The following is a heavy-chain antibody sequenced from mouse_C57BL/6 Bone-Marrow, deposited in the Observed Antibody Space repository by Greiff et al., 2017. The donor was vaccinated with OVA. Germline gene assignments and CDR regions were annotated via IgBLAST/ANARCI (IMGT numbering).Heavy chain of an antibody. CDR3: TRALYYSTPYYFDY. V-gene: IGHV1-15*01. CDR2: IDPETGGT. D-gene: IGHD1-1*01. CDR1: GYTFTDYE. J-gene: IGHJ2*01. Sequence: QVQLQQSGAELVRPGASVTLSCKASGYTFTDYEMHWVKQTPVHGLEWIGAIDPETGGTAYNQKFKGKAILTADKSSSTAYMELRSLTSEDSAVYYCTRALYYSTPYYFDYWGQGTTLTVSS.